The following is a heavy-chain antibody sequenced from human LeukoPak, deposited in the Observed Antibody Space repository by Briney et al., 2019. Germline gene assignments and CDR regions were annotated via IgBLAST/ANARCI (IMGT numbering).Heavy chain of an antibody. CDR3: ATDQGRGGFDI. V-gene: IGHV3-74*01. J-gene: IGHJ3*02. CDR1: GFTFSGYW. Sequence: GGSLTLSCAASGFTFSGYWMHWVRQVPAPGLVWVSRLNTDGSSTSYAYSVKGRFTISRANAKNSLYLQMNSLRAEDTAVYNCATDQGRGGFDIWGQGTMVTVSS. D-gene: IGHD2-15*01. CDR2: LNTDGSST.